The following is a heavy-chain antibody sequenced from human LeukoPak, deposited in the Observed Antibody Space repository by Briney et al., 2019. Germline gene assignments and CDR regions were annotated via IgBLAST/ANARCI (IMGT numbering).Heavy chain of an antibody. V-gene: IGHV3-48*01. D-gene: IGHD6-13*01. Sequence: GGSLRLSCAASGFTFSSFSMNWVRQAPGKGLEWVAYIKSSSSIIYYADSVKGRFTISRDNSKNTLYLQMNSLRAEDTAVYYCARDQMIAAAGLDYWGQGTLVTVSS. CDR1: GFTFSSFS. CDR2: IKSSSSII. J-gene: IGHJ4*02. CDR3: ARDQMIAAAGLDY.